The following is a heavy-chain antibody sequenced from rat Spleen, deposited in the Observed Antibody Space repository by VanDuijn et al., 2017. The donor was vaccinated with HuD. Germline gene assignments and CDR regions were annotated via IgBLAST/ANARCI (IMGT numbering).Heavy chain of an antibody. V-gene: IGHV5S10*01. D-gene: IGHD1-11*01. CDR1: GFTLSDYN. CDR2: IIYDGSRT. Sequence: EVQLVESGGGLVQPGRSLKLSCAASGFTLSDYNMAWVRQAPKKGLEWDATIIYDGSRTYYRDSVKVRFTISRDNAKSTLYLQMDSLRSEDTATYYCATEEDDYFDYWGQGVMVTVSS. CDR3: ATEEDDYFDY. J-gene: IGHJ2*01.